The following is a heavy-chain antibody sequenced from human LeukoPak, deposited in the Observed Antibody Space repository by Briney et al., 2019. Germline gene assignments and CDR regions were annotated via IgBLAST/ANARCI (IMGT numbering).Heavy chain of an antibody. D-gene: IGHD6-13*01. CDR2: INHSGST. J-gene: IGHJ4*02. V-gene: IGHV4-34*01. CDR1: GGSFSGYY. Sequence: SETLSLTCAVYGGSFSGYYWSWTRQPPGKGLEWIGEINHSGSTNYNPSLKSRVTISVDTSKNQFSLKLSSVTAADTAVYYCARVAAGTDYWGQGTLVTVSS. CDR3: ARVAAGTDY.